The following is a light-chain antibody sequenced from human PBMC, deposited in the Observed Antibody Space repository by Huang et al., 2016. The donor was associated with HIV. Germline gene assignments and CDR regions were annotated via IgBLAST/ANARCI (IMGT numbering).Light chain of an antibody. CDR1: QSDSSN. CDR2: GSS. J-gene: IGKJ2*01. V-gene: IGKV3-15*01. Sequence: EIVMTQSLATLSVSPGERATLSCRASQSDSSNLAWYQQKPGKAPRLLIYGSSARATGIPAKFSALGSGTEFTLTISSLQSEDFAVYYCQQYNNWPPMYTFGQGTNLEIK. CDR3: QQYNNWPPMYT.